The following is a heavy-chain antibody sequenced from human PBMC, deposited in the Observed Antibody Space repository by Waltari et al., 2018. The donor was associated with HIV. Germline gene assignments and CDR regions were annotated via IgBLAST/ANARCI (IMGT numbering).Heavy chain of an antibody. CDR3: ARDRWYYFDTSDYFYDY. V-gene: IGHV3-11*01. J-gene: IGHJ4*02. Sequence: QVQLVESGGGLVKPGGSLRLSCAASGFTFSDYYMPWIRQAPGKGLVWISYSSNSGESIYYADSVKGRFTISRDNAKNSLYLQMNSLRAEDTAVYYCARDRWYYFDTSDYFYDYWGQGTLVTVSS. CDR1: GFTFSDYY. D-gene: IGHD3-22*01. CDR2: SSNSGESI.